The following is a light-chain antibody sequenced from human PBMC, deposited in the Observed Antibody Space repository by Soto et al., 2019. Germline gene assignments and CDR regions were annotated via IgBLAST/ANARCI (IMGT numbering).Light chain of an antibody. J-gene: IGKJ1*01. V-gene: IGKV3-20*01. Sequence: EIVLTQSPGTLSLSPGDRSTLSCRASQSVHSNYLAWYQRKPGQAPRLLIYGASNRPTDIPYRFSASGSGTDFTLTSTRLEAEDFEVYYCQQYDSTPPTFGQGTKVEVK. CDR1: QSVHSNY. CDR2: GAS. CDR3: QQYDSTPPT.